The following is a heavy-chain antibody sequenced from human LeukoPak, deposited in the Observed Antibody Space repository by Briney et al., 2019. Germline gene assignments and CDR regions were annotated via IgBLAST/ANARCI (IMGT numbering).Heavy chain of an antibody. J-gene: IGHJ4*02. CDR3: ARDLGGGVGDY. V-gene: IGHV3-33*01. D-gene: IGHD3-3*01. Sequence: PGGSLRLPCAASGFTFSSYGMHWVRQAPGKGLEWVAVIWYDGSNKYYADSVKGRFTISRDNSKNTLYLQMNSLRAEDTAVYYCARDLGGGVGDYWGQGTLVTVSS. CDR2: IWYDGSNK. CDR1: GFTFSSYG.